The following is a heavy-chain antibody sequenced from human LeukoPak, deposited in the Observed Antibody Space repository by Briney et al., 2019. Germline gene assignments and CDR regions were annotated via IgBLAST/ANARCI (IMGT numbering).Heavy chain of an antibody. V-gene: IGHV4-39*07. CDR1: GGSISSSSYY. CDR2: IYYSGST. Sequence: SETLSLTCTVSGGSISSSSYYWGWIRQPPGKGLEWIGSIYYSGSTYYNPSLKSRVTISVDTSKNQFSLKLSSVTAADTAVYYCARDLAQGLQDVWGKGTTVTVSS. CDR3: ARDLAQGLQDV. D-gene: IGHD3-3*02. J-gene: IGHJ6*04.